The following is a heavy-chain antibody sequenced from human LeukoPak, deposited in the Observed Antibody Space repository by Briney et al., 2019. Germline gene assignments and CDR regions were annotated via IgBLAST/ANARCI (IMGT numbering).Heavy chain of an antibody. CDR2: IYSSAST. CDR1: GGSISSYY. D-gene: IGHD1-20*01. CDR3: ARGYNWVSPTRKFYYMDV. Sequence: PSETLSLTCTVPGGSISSYYWSWIRQPAGKGLEWSGRIYSSASTNYNPSLKSRVTMSVATSKNQFSLKLSSVTAADTAVYYCARGYNWVSPTRKFYYMDVWGKGTTVTVPS. V-gene: IGHV4-4*07. J-gene: IGHJ6*03.